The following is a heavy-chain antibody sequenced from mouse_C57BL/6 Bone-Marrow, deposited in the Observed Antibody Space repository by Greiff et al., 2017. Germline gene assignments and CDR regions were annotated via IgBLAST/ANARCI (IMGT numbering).Heavy chain of an antibody. D-gene: IGHD2-2*01. CDR1: DSEVFPIAY. J-gene: IGHJ1*03. CDR2: ILPSIGRT. V-gene: IGHV15-2*01. CDR3: ARGGLRRGYFDV. Sequence: VQLQQSGSELRSPGSSVKLSCKDFDSEVFPIAYMSWVRQKPGHGFEWIGGILPSIGRTIYGEKFEGKATLDADTLSNTAYLELNSLTSEDSAIYYCARGGLRRGYFDVWGTGTTVTVSS.